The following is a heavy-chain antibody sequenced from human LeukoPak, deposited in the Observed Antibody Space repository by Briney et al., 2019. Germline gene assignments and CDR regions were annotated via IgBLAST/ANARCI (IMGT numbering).Heavy chain of an antibody. D-gene: IGHD6-13*01. CDR2: IYHVGTT. CDR3: ARDWAAETLRYFDL. Sequence: SETLSLTCTVSGYSISSGYYWGWIRQPPGKGLEWIGSIYHVGTTHYNPSFKSRVSISLDTSKNQFSLKMSSVTAADTAVYYCARDWAAETLRYFDLWGRGTLVTVSS. CDR1: GYSISSGYY. V-gene: IGHV4-38-2*02. J-gene: IGHJ2*01.